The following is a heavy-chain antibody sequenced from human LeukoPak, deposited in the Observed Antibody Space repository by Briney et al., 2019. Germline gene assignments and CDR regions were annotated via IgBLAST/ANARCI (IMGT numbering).Heavy chain of an antibody. Sequence: ASVKVSCKASGYTFTDYYLHWVRQAPGQELEWMGWINPNSGGTNYAQKFQGWVTMTRDTSISTAYMELNRLTFDDTAVYYCGRNRLGKAFDIWGQGTMVTISS. CDR2: INPNSGGT. CDR3: GRNRLGKAFDI. CDR1: GYTFTDYY. D-gene: IGHD7-27*01. V-gene: IGHV1-2*04. J-gene: IGHJ3*02.